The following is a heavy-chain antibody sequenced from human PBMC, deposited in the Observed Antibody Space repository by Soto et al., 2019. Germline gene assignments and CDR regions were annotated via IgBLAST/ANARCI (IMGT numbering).Heavy chain of an antibody. CDR1: GGYISSSSYY. Sequence: SEILSLPCTVAGGYISSSSYYWGWIRQPPGKGLEWIGSIYYSGSTYYNPSLKSRVTISVDTSKNQFSLKLSSVTAADTAVYYCARRVGMGNSGGWYWFDPWGQGTLVTV. J-gene: IGHJ5*02. CDR2: IYYSGST. CDR3: ARRVGMGNSGGWYWFDP. V-gene: IGHV4-39*01. D-gene: IGHD6-19*01.